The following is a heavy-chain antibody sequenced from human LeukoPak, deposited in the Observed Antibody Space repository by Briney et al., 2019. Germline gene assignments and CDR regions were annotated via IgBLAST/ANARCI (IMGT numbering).Heavy chain of an antibody. V-gene: IGHV4-31*11. Sequence: SETLSLTCAVSGGSISSGGYSWRWIRQPPGKGLEWIGDIYYSGSTYYNPSLKSRVTISVDTSKNQFSLKLSSVTAADTAVYYCARDTYCGGDCLSYYGMDVWGQGTTVTVSS. CDR3: ARDTYCGGDCLSYYGMDV. CDR1: GGSISSGGYS. CDR2: IYYSGST. D-gene: IGHD2-21*02. J-gene: IGHJ6*02.